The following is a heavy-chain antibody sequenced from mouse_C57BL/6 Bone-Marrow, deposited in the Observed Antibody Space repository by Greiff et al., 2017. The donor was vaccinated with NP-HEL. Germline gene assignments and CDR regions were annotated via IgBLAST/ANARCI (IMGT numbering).Heavy chain of an antibody. CDR3: ARRGWLLHYYAMDY. V-gene: IGHV5-12*01. CDR2: ISNGGGST. Sequence: EVKVVESGGGLVQPGGSLKLSCAASGFTFSDYYMYWVRQTPEKRLEWVAYISNGGGSTYYPDTVKGRFTISRDNAKNTLYLQMSRLKSEDTAMYYCARRGWLLHYYAMDYWGQGTSVTVSS. J-gene: IGHJ4*01. D-gene: IGHD2-3*01. CDR1: GFTFSDYY.